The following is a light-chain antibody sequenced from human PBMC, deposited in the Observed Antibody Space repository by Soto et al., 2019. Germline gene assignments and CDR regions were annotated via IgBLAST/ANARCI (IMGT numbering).Light chain of an antibody. CDR3: QQYNSYSPET. CDR1: QSISSW. J-gene: IGKJ1*01. CDR2: DAS. Sequence: DIQMTQSPSTLSASVGDRVTITCRASQSISSWLAWYQQKPGKATKLMIYDASSLESGVPSRFSGSGSGTDFTLTLSSLQPDDFATYYCQQYNSYSPETFGQGTKVDIK. V-gene: IGKV1-5*01.